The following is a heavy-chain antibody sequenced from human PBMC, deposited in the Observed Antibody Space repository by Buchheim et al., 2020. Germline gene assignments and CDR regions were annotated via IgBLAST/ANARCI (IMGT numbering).Heavy chain of an antibody. CDR3: ARGWDIVVVPAANPEDYFDY. CDR1: GFTFSSYG. D-gene: IGHD2-2*01. V-gene: IGHV3-33*01. CDR2: IWYDGSNK. J-gene: IGHJ4*02. Sequence: QVQLVESGGGVVQPGRSLRLSCAASGFTFSSYGMHWVRQAPGKGLEWVAVIWYDGSNKYYADSVKGRFTISRDNSKNTLYLQMNSLRAEDTAVYYCARGWDIVVVPAANPEDYFDYWGQGTL.